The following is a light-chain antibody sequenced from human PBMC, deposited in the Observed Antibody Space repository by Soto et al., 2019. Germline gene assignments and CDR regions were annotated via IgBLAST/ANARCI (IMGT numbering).Light chain of an antibody. CDR2: EVN. J-gene: IGLJ1*01. V-gene: IGLV2-8*01. CDR1: SSDVGGYNF. CDR3: SSYAGSNNRYV. Sequence: QSARTQPPSASRSPGQSVTISCTGTSSDVGGYNFVSWYQQHPDKAPKLIIYEVNKRPSGVPDRFSGSKSGNTASLTVSGLQAEDEAYFYCSSYAGSNNRYVFGTGTKLTFL.